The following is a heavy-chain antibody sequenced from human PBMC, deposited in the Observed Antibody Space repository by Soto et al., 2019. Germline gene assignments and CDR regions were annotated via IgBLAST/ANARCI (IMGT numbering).Heavy chain of an antibody. V-gene: IGHV2-5*02. D-gene: IGHD3-16*01. J-gene: IGHJ4*02. CDR1: GFSLSASGVG. CDR2: IYWDDAK. CDR3: ATKGGGDRILDY. Sequence: QITLKESGPTLVKPTQTLTLTCTFSGFSLSASGVGVGWIRQPPGKALEWLAIIYWDDAKHYSPSLKSSLTTPKDTPKNQGGLKMAKKDPWETATYYLATKGGGDRILDYWGQGTLVTVSS.